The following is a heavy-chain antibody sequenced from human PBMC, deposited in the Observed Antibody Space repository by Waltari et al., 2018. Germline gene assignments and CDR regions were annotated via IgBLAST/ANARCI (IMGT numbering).Heavy chain of an antibody. V-gene: IGHV4-34*01. CDR2: INHSGST. CDR3: ARGRIAAAGVIDY. Sequence: QVQLQQWGAGLLKPSETLSLTCAVHGGSFSGYYWSWIRQPPGKGLEWIGEINHSGSTNYNPSLTSRVTISVDTSKNQFSLKLSSVTAADTAVYYCARGRIAAAGVIDYWGQGTLVTVSS. CDR1: GGSFSGYY. D-gene: IGHD6-13*01. J-gene: IGHJ4*02.